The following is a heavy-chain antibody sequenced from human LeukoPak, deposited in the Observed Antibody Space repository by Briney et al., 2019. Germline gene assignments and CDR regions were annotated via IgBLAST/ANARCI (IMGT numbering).Heavy chain of an antibody. CDR3: ASFGVYGSGSYSY. J-gene: IGHJ4*02. Sequence: GGSLRLSCAASGFTFSDYYMSWIRQAPGKGLEWVSYISSSGSTIYYADSVKGRFIISRDNSKNTLYLQMNSLRAEDTAVYYCASFGVYGSGSYSYWGQGTLVTVSS. CDR2: ISSSGSTI. V-gene: IGHV3-11*01. CDR1: GFTFSDYY. D-gene: IGHD3-10*01.